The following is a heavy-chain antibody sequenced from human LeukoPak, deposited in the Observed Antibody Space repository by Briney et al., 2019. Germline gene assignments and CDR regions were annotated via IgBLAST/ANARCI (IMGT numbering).Heavy chain of an antibody. Sequence: PSETLSLTCAVSGGSVSSSYWSWIRQPPGKGLEWIGHIYHSGSTNYNPSLKSRVTISVDTSKNQFSLKLSSVTAADTAVYYCARYGVPDTYYYYGMDVWGQGTTVTVSS. J-gene: IGHJ6*02. CDR2: IYHSGST. D-gene: IGHD2-2*01. V-gene: IGHV4-59*02. CDR3: ARYGVPDTYYYYGMDV. CDR1: GGSVSSSY.